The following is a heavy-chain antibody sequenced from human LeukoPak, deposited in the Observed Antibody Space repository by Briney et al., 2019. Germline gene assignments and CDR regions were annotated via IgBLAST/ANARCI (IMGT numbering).Heavy chain of an antibody. V-gene: IGHV3-23*01. CDR1: GFSFRDYP. J-gene: IGHJ4*02. CDR3: AKGIYHLLSYHFDF. D-gene: IGHD2-2*01. Sequence: GGSLRLSCEAAGFSFRDYPMGWVRRASGKRLEWVSGISAGADVIFYADPVKGRFTISRDNSKNTLYLQMNSLRAEDTALYYCAKGIYHLLSYHFDFWGQGTLVSVSS. CDR2: ISAGADVI.